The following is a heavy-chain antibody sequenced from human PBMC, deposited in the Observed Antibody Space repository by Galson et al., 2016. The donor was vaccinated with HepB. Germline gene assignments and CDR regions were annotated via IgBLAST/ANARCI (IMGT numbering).Heavy chain of an antibody. J-gene: IGHJ3*02. Sequence: PALVKPTQTLTLTFTFSGFSLSTTGVDVGWIRQPPGKTLEWLALISGHDDKRYTPSLKSRLTISKDTSKQQVLLTMTNVDPVDTATYYCIHSSDLHHAFDIWGQGTLVTVSS. CDR3: IHSSDLHHAFDI. D-gene: IGHD2-21*02. CDR2: ISGHDDK. CDR1: GFSLSTTGVD. V-gene: IGHV2-5*01.